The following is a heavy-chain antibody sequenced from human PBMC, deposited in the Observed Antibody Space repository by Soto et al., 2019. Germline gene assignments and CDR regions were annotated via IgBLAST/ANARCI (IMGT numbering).Heavy chain of an antibody. CDR2: FDPEDGET. CDR1: GYTLTELS. J-gene: IGHJ6*02. Sequence: GASVKVSCKVSGYTLTELSMHWVRQAPGKGLEWMGGFDPEDGETIYAQKFQGRVTMTEDTSTDTAYMELSSLRSEDTAVYYCATDLPLGAKRHPHYYYYYGMDVWGQGTTVTVSS. CDR3: ATDLPLGAKRHPHYYYYYGMDV. D-gene: IGHD1-1*01. V-gene: IGHV1-24*01.